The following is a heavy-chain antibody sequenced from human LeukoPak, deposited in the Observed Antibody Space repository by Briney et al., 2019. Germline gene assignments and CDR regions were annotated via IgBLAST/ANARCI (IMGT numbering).Heavy chain of an antibody. CDR1: GYTFTGYY. Sequence: ASVKVSCKASGYTFTGYYIHWVRQAPGQGLEWMGWIHPNRGNTNYAQEFQGRVTMTRDTSISTAYMELNRLTSDDTAVYYCARDESGDPNAFDIWGQGTMVTVSS. J-gene: IGHJ3*02. D-gene: IGHD7-27*01. V-gene: IGHV1-2*02. CDR2: IHPNRGNT. CDR3: ARDESGDPNAFDI.